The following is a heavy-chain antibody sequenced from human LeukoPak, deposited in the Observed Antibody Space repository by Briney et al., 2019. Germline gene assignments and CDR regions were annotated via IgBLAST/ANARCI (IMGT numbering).Heavy chain of an antibody. CDR3: ARATPRCSGGSCYPNWFDP. Sequence: SETLSLTCAVSGGSISSGGYSWRWIRQPPGKGLEWIGYIYHSGSTYYNPSLKSRVTISVDRSKNQFSLKLSSVTAADTAVYYCARATPRCSGGSCYPNWFDPWGQGTLVTVSS. V-gene: IGHV4-30-2*01. CDR1: GGSISSGGYS. CDR2: IYHSGST. J-gene: IGHJ5*02. D-gene: IGHD2-15*01.